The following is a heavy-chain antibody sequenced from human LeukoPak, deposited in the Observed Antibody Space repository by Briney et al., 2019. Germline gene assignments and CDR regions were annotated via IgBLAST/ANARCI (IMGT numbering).Heavy chain of an antibody. D-gene: IGHD6-13*01. CDR2: INHSGST. CDR1: GGSFSGYY. Sequence: SETLSLTCAVYGGSFSGYYWSWIRQPPGKGLEWIGEINHSGSTNYNPSLKSRVTISVDTSKNQFSLKLSSVTAADTAVYYCARGLAEQLVHSGAFDIWGQGTMVTVSS. CDR3: ARGLAEQLVHSGAFDI. V-gene: IGHV4-34*01. J-gene: IGHJ3*02.